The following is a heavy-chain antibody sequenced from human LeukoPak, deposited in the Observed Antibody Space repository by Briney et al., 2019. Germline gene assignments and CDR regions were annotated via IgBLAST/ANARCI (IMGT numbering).Heavy chain of an antibody. CDR3: AKSGFYDNSPSS. D-gene: IGHD2/OR15-2a*01. J-gene: IGHJ1*01. Sequence: EASVKVSCKVSGYTLTELSMHWVRQAPGKGLEWMGGFDPEDGETIYAQKFQGRVTMTEVTSTDTAYMELSSLRSEDTAVYYCAKSGFYDNSPSSWGQGTLVTVSS. CDR2: FDPEDGET. V-gene: IGHV1-24*01. CDR1: GYTLTELS.